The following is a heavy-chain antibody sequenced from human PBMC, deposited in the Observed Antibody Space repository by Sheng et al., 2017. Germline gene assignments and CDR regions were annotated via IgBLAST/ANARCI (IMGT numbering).Heavy chain of an antibody. J-gene: IGHJ4*02. D-gene: IGHD3-10*01. CDR1: CLRQRGIYY. CDR3: ARANSYMTREYYFDF. CDR2: IHYRGAT. V-gene: IGHV4-39*01. Sequence: QLQLLESGPGAGEAFGDPVPHLHCLQCLRQRGIYYWGWIRQPPGKGLEWIGSIHYRGATSYSPXLKSRVTISVDTSKNQISLNLSPVTAADTAMYYCARANSYMTREYYFDFWGQGAPVTVSS.